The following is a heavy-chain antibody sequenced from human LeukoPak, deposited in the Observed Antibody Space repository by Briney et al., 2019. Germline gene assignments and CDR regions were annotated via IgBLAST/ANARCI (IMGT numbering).Heavy chain of an antibody. Sequence: PGGSLRLSCAASGFTFSTYVMNWVRQAPGKGLEWVSSISGRRNSTYYADSVKGRFTISRDNSKNTLYLQMNSLRAEDTAVYYCAKNSAWFGELFHYYYYMDVWGKGTTVTISS. D-gene: IGHD3-10*01. CDR3: AKNSAWFGELFHYYYYMDV. CDR2: ISGRRNST. V-gene: IGHV3-23*01. J-gene: IGHJ6*03. CDR1: GFTFSTYV.